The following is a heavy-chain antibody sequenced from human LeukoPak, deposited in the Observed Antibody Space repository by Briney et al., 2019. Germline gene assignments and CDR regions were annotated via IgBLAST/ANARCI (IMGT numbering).Heavy chain of an antibody. CDR1: GFTFSSYA. CDR2: ISGSGGST. V-gene: IGHV3-23*01. J-gene: IGHJ4*02. D-gene: IGHD2-8*01. Sequence: PGGSLRLSCAPSGFTFSSYAMSWVRQAPGKGLEWVSAISGSGGSTYYADSVKGRFTISRDNSKNTLYLQMNSLRAEDTAVYYCAKSEGLMGYFDYWGQGTLVTVSS. CDR3: AKSEGLMGYFDY.